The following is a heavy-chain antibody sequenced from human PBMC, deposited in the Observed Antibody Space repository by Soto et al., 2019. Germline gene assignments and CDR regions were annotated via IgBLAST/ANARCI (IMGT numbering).Heavy chain of an antibody. Sequence: SLRLSCAASGFTFSSYWMSWVRQAPGKGLEWVANIKQDGSEKYYVDSVKGRFTISRDNAKNSLYLQMNSLRAEDTAVYYCARERIVVVPAANGMDVWGQGTTVTVSS. D-gene: IGHD2-2*01. J-gene: IGHJ6*02. CDR3: ARERIVVVPAANGMDV. CDR2: IKQDGSEK. V-gene: IGHV3-7*03. CDR1: GFTFSSYW.